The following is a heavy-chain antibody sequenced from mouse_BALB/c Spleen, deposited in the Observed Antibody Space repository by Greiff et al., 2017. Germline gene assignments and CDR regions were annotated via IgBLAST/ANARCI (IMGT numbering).Heavy chain of an antibody. J-gene: IGHJ1*01. CDR3: ARDYYGSSYWYFDV. V-gene: IGHV14-3*02. Sequence: DVKLVESGAELVKPGASVKLSCTASGFNIKDTYMHWVKQRPEQGLEWIGRIDPANGNTKYDPKFQGKATITADTSSNTAYLQLSSLTSEDTAVYYCARDYYGSSYWYFDVWGAGTTVTVSS. CDR1: GFNIKDTY. D-gene: IGHD1-1*01. CDR2: IDPANGNT.